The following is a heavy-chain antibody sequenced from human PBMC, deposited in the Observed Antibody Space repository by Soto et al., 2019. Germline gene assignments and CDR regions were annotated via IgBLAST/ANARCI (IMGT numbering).Heavy chain of an antibody. CDR2: IYYSGST. V-gene: IGHV4-59*08. Sequence: SETLSLTCTVSGGSISSYYWSWIRQPPGKGLEWIGYIYYSGSTSNNPSLKSRVTISVDTSKNQVSLKLSSVTAADTAVYYCARHQSYSGWFGWFDPWGQGTLVTVSS. J-gene: IGHJ5*02. CDR3: ARHQSYSGWFGWFDP. D-gene: IGHD6-19*01. CDR1: GGSISSYY.